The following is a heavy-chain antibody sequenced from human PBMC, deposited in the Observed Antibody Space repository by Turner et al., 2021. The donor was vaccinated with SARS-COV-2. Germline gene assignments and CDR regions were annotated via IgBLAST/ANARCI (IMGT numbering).Heavy chain of an antibody. J-gene: IGHJ4*02. CDR1: GSTFSSYA. V-gene: IGHV3-23*01. Sequence: EDQLLEPGGGLLQPGGSLSASCTASGSTFSSYAMSWVRQASGKGLEWVSAISGSGGITYYADSVKGRFTISRDNSKNTLYLQMNSLRAEDTAVYYCAKGHSGYDLLFDYWGQGTLVTVSS. D-gene: IGHD5-12*01. CDR3: AKGHSGYDLLFDY. CDR2: ISGSGGIT.